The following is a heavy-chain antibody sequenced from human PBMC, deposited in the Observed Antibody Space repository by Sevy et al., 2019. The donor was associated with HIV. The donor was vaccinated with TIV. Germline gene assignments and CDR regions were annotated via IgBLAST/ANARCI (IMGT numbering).Heavy chain of an antibody. CDR2: ISWNSGSI. V-gene: IGHV3-9*01. D-gene: IGHD3-10*01. CDR1: GFTFDDYA. CDR3: AKAVGSGSYYNSFTFDY. J-gene: IGHJ4*02. Sequence: GGSLRLSCAASGFTFDDYAMHWVRQAPGKGLEWVSGISWNSGSIGYADSVKGGFTISRDNAKNSLYLQMNSLRAEDTALYYCAKAVGSGSYYNSFTFDYWGQGTLVTVSS.